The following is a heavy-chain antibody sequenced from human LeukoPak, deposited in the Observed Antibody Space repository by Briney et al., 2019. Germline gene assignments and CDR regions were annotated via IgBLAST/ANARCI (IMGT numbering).Heavy chain of an antibody. Sequence: GGSLRLSCAASGFTFSSYGMHWVRQAPGKGLEWVAVIWYDGSQKYYADSVKGRFTISRDNSKNTLYLQMNSLRAEDTAVYYCAREVRSYGGQIDYWGQGTTVTVSS. CDR2: IWYDGSQK. CDR3: AREVRSYGGQIDY. V-gene: IGHV3-33*01. D-gene: IGHD4/OR15-4a*01. J-gene: IGHJ4*03. CDR1: GFTFSSYG.